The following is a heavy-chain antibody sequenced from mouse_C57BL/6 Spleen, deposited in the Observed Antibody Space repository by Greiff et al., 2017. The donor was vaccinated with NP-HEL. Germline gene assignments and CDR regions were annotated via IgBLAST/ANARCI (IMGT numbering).Heavy chain of an antibody. CDR2: IYPGSGST. J-gene: IGHJ4*01. Sequence: QVQLQQPGAELVKPGASVKMSCKASGYTFTSYWITWVKQRPGQGLEWIGDIYPGSGSTNYNEKFKSQATLTVDTSSSTAYLQLSSLTSEDSAVYYWAREGIYYGNPLAMDYWGQGTSVTVSS. CDR3: AREGIYYGNPLAMDY. CDR1: GYTFTSYW. D-gene: IGHD2-1*01. V-gene: IGHV1-55*01.